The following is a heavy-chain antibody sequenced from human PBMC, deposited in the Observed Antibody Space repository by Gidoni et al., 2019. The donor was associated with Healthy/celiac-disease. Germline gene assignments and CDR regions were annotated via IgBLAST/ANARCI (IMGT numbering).Heavy chain of an antibody. CDR1: GFTFSSYW. CDR2: IKQDGSEK. CDR3: ARDPYYYDSSGYYGVGAFDI. D-gene: IGHD3-22*01. Sequence: EVQLVESGGGLVQPGGSLRLSCAASGFTFSSYWMSWVRQAPGKGLEWVANIKQDGSEKYYVDSVKGRFTISRDNAKNSLYLQMNSLRAEDTAVYYCARDPYYYDSSGYYGVGAFDIWGQGTMVTVSS. J-gene: IGHJ3*02. V-gene: IGHV3-7*01.